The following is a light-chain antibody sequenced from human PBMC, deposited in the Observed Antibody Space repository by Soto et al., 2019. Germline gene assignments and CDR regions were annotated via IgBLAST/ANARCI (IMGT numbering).Light chain of an antibody. CDR2: EVN. CDR1: TSDVGGYNY. J-gene: IGLJ2*01. CDR3: SSYAGSKNFIL. V-gene: IGLV2-8*01. Sequence: QSALTQPPSASGSPGQSVTISCTGTTSDVGGYNYVSWYQLHPDKVPKLIIYEVNKRPSGVPDRFSGSKSGSTASLTVSGLQAEDEADYFCSSYAGSKNFILFGGGTKLTL.